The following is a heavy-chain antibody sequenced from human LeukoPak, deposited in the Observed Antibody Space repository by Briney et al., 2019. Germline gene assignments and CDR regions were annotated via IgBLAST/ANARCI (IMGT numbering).Heavy chain of an antibody. Sequence: GGSLRLSCAASGFTSGNSWMSWVRQAPGKGLEWVAAIKTDGSKEYYVDSVRGRFTISRDNAKDSVFLQMNSLRADDTAVYFCARNSNFDTHDFWGQGTLVIVSS. D-gene: IGHD3-22*01. CDR3: ARNSNFDTHDF. J-gene: IGHJ4*02. CDR1: GFTSGNSW. V-gene: IGHV3-7*01. CDR2: IKTDGSKE.